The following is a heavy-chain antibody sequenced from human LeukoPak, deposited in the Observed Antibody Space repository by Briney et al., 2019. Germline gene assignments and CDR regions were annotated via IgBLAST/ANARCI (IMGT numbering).Heavy chain of an antibody. Sequence: PGGSLRLSCAASGFTFSSYWMSWVRQAPGKGLEWVANIKQDGSEKYYVDSVKGRFTISRDNAKNTLYLQMNSLRAEDTAVYYCASLWFGDWEGMDVWGQGTTVTVSS. CDR1: GFTFSSYW. V-gene: IGHV3-7*01. CDR2: IKQDGSEK. D-gene: IGHD3-10*01. CDR3: ASLWFGDWEGMDV. J-gene: IGHJ6*02.